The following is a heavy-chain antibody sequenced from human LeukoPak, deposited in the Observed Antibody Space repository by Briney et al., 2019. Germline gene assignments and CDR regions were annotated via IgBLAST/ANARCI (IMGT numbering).Heavy chain of an antibody. J-gene: IGHJ3*02. Sequence: GASVKVSCKASGYTFTSYAMHWVRQAPGQRLEWMGWINAGNGNTKYSQKFQDRVTITRDTSASTAYMELSSLRSEDTAVYYCAQTYCSSTRCYPGAFDIWGPGTMVTVSS. V-gene: IGHV1-3*01. CDR1: GYTFTSYA. D-gene: IGHD2-2*01. CDR3: AQTYCSSTRCYPGAFDI. CDR2: INAGNGNT.